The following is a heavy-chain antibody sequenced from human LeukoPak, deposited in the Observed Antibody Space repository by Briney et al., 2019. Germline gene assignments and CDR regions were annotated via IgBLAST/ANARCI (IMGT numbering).Heavy chain of an antibody. D-gene: IGHD3-9*01. CDR3: ARVNFDWFSWFDP. V-gene: IGHV3-21*01. CDR1: GFTFSSYS. CDR2: ISSSSSYI. J-gene: IGHJ5*02. Sequence: GGSLRLSCAASGFTFSSYSMNWVRQAPGKGLEWVSSISSSSSYIYYADSVKGRFTISRDNAKNLLYLQMNSLRAEDTAVYYCARVNFDWFSWFDPWGQGTLVTVSS.